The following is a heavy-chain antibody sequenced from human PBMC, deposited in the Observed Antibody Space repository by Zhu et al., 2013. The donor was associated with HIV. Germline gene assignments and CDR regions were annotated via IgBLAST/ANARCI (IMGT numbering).Heavy chain of an antibody. CDR2: ILPDHDIV. D-gene: IGHD2-21*01. CDR1: ANVFSNYV. Sequence: QIQLEQSGGEVKKPGASVKVSCKASANVFSNYVISWVRQAPGQGLEWMGWILPDHDIVDYAQKFQGRVTITAEESTATANMELSSLKSEDTAVYFCAFHPRSGGDEESWGQGTLVTISS. CDR3: AFHPRSGGDEES. J-gene: IGHJ4*02. V-gene: IGHV1-69*10.